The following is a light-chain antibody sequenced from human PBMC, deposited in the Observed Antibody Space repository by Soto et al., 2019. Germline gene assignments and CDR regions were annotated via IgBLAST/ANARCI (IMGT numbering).Light chain of an antibody. J-gene: IGKJ5*01. V-gene: IGKV3-20*01. CDR3: QQYGSLPIT. CDR1: QSVTTNY. Sequence: IVLTQSPGTLSVSPGDRATLSCRATQSVTTNYLAWCQQKPGQAHRLLIFAASGRATGVPDRFSGSGSGTDFTLTISRLEPEDLAVYYCQQYGSLPITVGQGTRLAIK. CDR2: AAS.